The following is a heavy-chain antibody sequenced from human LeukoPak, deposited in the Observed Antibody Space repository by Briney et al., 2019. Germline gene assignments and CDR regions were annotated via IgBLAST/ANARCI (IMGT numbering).Heavy chain of an antibody. J-gene: IGHJ6*03. CDR2: ISMSNFYI. V-gene: IGHV3-21*01. CDR1: GFPFSSYS. Sequence: GGSLRLSCAGSGFPFSSYSMNWVRQAPGKGLEWISSISMSNFYIYYADSVKGRFTISRDNAKNSLYLQMNGLRAEDTAVYYCARDPSPRTSYYYYYMDVWGKGTTVTVSS. D-gene: IGHD2-2*01. CDR3: ARDPSPRTSYYYYYMDV.